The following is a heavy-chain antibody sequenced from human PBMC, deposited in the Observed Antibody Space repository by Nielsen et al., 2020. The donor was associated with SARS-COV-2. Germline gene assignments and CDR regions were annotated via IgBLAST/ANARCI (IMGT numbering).Heavy chain of an antibody. V-gene: IGHV3-30*18. J-gene: IGHJ4*02. CDR2: ISYDGSNK. CDR3: AKGSGSYFGAFGY. D-gene: IGHD3-3*01. CDR1: GFTFSSYG. Sequence: SLKISCAASGFTFSSYGMHCVRQAPGKGLEWVAVISYDGSNKYYADSVKGRFTISRDNSKNTLYLQMNSLRAEDTAVYYCAKGSGSYFGAFGYWGQGTLVTVSS.